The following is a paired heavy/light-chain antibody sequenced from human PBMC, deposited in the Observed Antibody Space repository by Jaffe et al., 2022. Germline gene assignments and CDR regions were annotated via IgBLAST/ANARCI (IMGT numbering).Heavy chain of an antibody. CDR2: IYGTGST. CDR3: ARVSGNYYESNHFDS. J-gene: IGHJ4*02. Sequence: QVQLRESGPGLVKPSQTLSLTCTVSGVSISSRDYYWSWVRQPAGKGLEWIGRIYGTGSTRYNPSLKSRVTISVDTSNNQFSLNLNSLNAADTAVYFCARVSGNYYESNHFDSWGRGILVTVSS. CDR1: GVSISSRDYY. V-gene: IGHV4-61*02. D-gene: IGHD1-26*01.
Light chain of an antibody. V-gene: IGLV1-51*02. CDR2: EDN. Sequence: QSVLTQPPSVSAAPGQRVTISCSGGSADIGNNYVFWYQQFPGTAPKVLIYEDNKRPSGIPDRFSGSKSGTSATLVITGLQTGDEADYYCGTWDSSLPGAVFGGGTKVTVL. CDR3: GTWDSSLPGAV. CDR1: SADIGNNY. J-gene: IGLJ3*02.